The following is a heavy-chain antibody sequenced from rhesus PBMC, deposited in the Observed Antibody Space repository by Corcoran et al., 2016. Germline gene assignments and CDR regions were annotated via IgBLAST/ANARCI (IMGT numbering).Heavy chain of an antibody. V-gene: IGHV4-65*01. CDR1: GGSVSSSDW. D-gene: IGHD4-23*01. J-gene: IGHJ4*01. Sequence: QVQLQESGPGLVKPSETLSLTCAVSGGSVSSSDWWSWIRLSPGKGLEWIGYIRGSSGSTYYNPSLKSLVTISTDTSKNQVALKLSSVAAADTAVYYCARGGTVTFFDYWGQGVLVTVSS. CDR3: ARGGTVTFFDY. CDR2: IRGSSGST.